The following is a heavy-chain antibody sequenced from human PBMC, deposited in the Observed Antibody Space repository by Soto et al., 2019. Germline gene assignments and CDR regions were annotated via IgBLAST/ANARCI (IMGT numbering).Heavy chain of an antibody. D-gene: IGHD3-22*01. V-gene: IGHV4-39*01. J-gene: IGHJ5*02. Sequence: SETLSLTCTVSGGSISSSSYYWGWIRQPPGKGLEWIGSIYYSGSTYYNPSLKSRVTISVDTSKNQFSLKLSSVTAADTAVYYCARHGDYYDSSGYGRNWFDTWGQGTLVTVSS. CDR2: IYYSGST. CDR1: GGSISSSSYY. CDR3: ARHGDYYDSSGYGRNWFDT.